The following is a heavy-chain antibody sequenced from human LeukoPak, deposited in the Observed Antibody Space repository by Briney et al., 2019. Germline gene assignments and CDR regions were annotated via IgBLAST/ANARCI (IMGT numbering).Heavy chain of an antibody. D-gene: IGHD3-22*01. CDR1: GGSMSSYY. Sequence: SETLSLTCTVSGGSMSSYYRCCIRQPPGKGLEWIGYTYYSGNTNCNPSLKSRVTISVDTSKNQFSLKVSSVTAADTAVYYCARVFHDSSGYPFDYWGQGTLVTVSS. J-gene: IGHJ4*02. CDR3: ARVFHDSSGYPFDY. CDR2: TYYSGNT. V-gene: IGHV4-59*01.